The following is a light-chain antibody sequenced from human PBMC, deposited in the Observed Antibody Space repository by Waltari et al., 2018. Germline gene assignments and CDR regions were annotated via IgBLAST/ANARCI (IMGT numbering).Light chain of an antibody. V-gene: IGKV1-39*01. Sequence: DIQMTQSPSSLSASVGDRVTITCRASQTINKYLNWYQQKPGKAPKVLISVVSYLHTGVPSRFSGSGSGTDFTLTISSLQPEDFATYYCQQRNSYPITFGQGTRLEIK. CDR2: VVS. CDR1: QTINKY. CDR3: QQRNSYPIT. J-gene: IGKJ5*01.